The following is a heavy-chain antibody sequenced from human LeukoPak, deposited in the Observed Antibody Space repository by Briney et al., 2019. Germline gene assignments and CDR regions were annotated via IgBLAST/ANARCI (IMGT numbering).Heavy chain of an antibody. CDR3: AFNNNFKY. D-gene: IGHD4-11*01. V-gene: IGHV3-33*03. J-gene: IGHJ4*02. CDR2: IWYDGSNK. Sequence: PGGSLRLSCAASGFTFSSYGMHWVRQAPGKGLEWVAVIWYDGSNKYYADSVKGRFTISRDDAKNSLSLQMNNMRAEDTAVYYCAFNNNFKYWGQGTQVTVSS. CDR1: GFTFSSYG.